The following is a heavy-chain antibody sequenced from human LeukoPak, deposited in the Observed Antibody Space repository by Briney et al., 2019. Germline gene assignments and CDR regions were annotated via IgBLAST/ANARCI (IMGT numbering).Heavy chain of an antibody. CDR3: ARELYSSGWYGIDY. V-gene: IGHV3-21*01. Sequence: PGGSLRLSCAASGFTFSSYSMNWVRQAPGKGLEWVSSISSSSSYIYYADSVKGRFTISRDNSKNTLYLQMNSLRAEDTAVYYCARELYSSGWYGIDYWGQGTLVTVSS. CDR2: ISSSSSYI. D-gene: IGHD6-19*01. CDR1: GFTFSSYS. J-gene: IGHJ4*02.